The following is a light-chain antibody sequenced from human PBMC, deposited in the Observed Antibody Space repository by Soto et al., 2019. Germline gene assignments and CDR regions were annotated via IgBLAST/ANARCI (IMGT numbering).Light chain of an antibody. Sequence: DTQMTQSPSTLSASVGDTVTITCRARQNINSWLAWYQQKPEKVPKLLIYGASTLEDGVPSRFSGSRSGTEFTLTINRLQPDDFATYYCQRYDGYFGQGTKLEIK. J-gene: IGKJ2*01. CDR1: QNINSW. CDR3: QRYDGY. V-gene: IGKV1-5*01. CDR2: GAS.